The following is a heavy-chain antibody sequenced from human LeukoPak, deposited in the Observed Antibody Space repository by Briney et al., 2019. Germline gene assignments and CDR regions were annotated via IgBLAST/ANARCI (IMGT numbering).Heavy chain of an antibody. CDR1: GYTLTEVS. CDR3: ATEVVGYGDVHYFDS. J-gene: IGHJ4*02. Sequence: GASVKVSCKISGYTLTEVSMHWVRQAPGEGLEWMGGFDPADGEPIYAQKFQGRVTMSEDTSTDTAYMDLSSLRSEDTAVYYCATEVVGYGDVHYFDSWGQGTLVTVSS. D-gene: IGHD4-17*01. V-gene: IGHV1-24*01. CDR2: FDPADGEP.